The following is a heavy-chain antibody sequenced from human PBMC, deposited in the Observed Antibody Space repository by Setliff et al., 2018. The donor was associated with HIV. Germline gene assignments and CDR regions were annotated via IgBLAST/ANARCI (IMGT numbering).Heavy chain of an antibody. D-gene: IGHD2-2*01. V-gene: IGHV4-34*01. Sequence: SETLSLTCAVYSGSFSGYYWNWIRQPPGKGLEWIGEINHSGSTNYNPSLKSRVTILVDTSKNQFSLHLTSVTAADTAVYYCVRGYCSSTTCYDDYYYMDVWGKGSTVTVSS. CDR1: SGSFSGYY. CDR2: INHSGST. J-gene: IGHJ6*03. CDR3: VRGYCSSTTCYDDYYYMDV.